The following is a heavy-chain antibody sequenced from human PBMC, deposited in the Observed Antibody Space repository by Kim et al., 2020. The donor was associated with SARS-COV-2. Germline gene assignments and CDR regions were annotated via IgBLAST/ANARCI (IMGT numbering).Heavy chain of an antibody. CDR3: ARDLGTAFWDYGMDV. J-gene: IGHJ6*01. Sequence: GGSLRLSCAACGFNFSSYGMHWVRQAPGKGLEWVAVIWYDGSNKYYADSVKGRFTISRDNSKNTLYLQMNSLRAEDTAVYYGARDLGTAFWDYGMDVWG. CDR1: GFNFSSYG. V-gene: IGHV3-33*01. D-gene: IGHD3-16*01. CDR2: IWYDGSNK.